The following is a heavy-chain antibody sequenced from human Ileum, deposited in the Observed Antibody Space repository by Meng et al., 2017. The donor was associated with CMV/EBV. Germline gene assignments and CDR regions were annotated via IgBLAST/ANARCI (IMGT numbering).Heavy chain of an antibody. V-gene: IGHV4-61*01. Sequence: ESLKISCTVSGGSVSRGSYYWSWVRQPPGRGPEWIGYISSSGGSNYDPSLGGRVTMSVDTSKNQFSLNLTSVTTADTAVYYCARAIARGSYYYGLDIWGPGTTVTVSS. CDR1: GGSVSRGSYY. CDR2: ISSSGGS. CDR3: ARAIARGSYYYGLDI. J-gene: IGHJ6*02. D-gene: IGHD2-15*01.